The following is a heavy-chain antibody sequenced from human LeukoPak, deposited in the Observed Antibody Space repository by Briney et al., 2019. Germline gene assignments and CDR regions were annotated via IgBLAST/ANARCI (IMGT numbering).Heavy chain of an antibody. V-gene: IGHV3-23*01. D-gene: IGHD3-10*01. Sequence: GGSLRLSCAASGFTFTSYSMNWVRQAPGKGLEWVSGISSSGGSTYYADSVKGRFTISRDNSKHTLFLQMSSLRAEDTAVYYCVKGSPLDLGAGESYYYGMGVWGQGTTVTVSS. CDR2: ISSSGGST. CDR1: GFTFTSYS. J-gene: IGHJ6*02. CDR3: VKGSPLDLGAGESYYYGMGV.